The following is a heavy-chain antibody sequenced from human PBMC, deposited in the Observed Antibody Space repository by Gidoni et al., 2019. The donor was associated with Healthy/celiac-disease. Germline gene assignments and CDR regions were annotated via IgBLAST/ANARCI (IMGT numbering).Heavy chain of an antibody. J-gene: IGHJ4*02. Sequence: EVQLVESGGGLVKPGGSLRLSCAASGFTFSSYSMNWVRQAPGKGLEWVSSISSSSSYIYYADSVKGRFTISRDNAKNSLYLQMNSLRAEDTAVYYCARDALDSSGYSGEDYWGQGTLVTVSS. CDR1: GFTFSSYS. CDR3: ARDALDSSGYSGEDY. CDR2: ISSSSSYI. D-gene: IGHD3-22*01. V-gene: IGHV3-21*01.